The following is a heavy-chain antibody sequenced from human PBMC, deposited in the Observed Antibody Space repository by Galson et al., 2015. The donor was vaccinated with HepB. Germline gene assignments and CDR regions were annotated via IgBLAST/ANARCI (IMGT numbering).Heavy chain of an antibody. D-gene: IGHD2-2*02. CDR2: ISGSSSYI. Sequence: SLRLSCAASGFTFSSYSMNWVRQAPGKGQEWVSSISGSSSYIYYADSVRGRFTISRDNAKNSLYLQMNSLRAEDTAVYYCARDPCSSTSCYKDAFDIWGQGTMVTVSS. CDR1: GFTFSSYS. CDR3: ARDPCSSTSCYKDAFDI. J-gene: IGHJ3*02. V-gene: IGHV3-21*01.